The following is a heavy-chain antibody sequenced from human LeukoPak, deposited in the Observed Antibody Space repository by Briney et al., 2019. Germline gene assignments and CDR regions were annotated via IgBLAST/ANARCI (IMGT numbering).Heavy chain of an antibody. D-gene: IGHD2-15*01. CDR1: GGSISS. CDR3: ARILINCSGGSCEDYYYYYYMDV. Sequence: PSETLPLTCTVSGGSISSFYWSWFYWSWIRQPPGKGLEWIGYIYYSGSTNYNPSLKSRVTISVDTSKNQFSLKLSSVTAADTAVYYCARILINCSGGSCEDYYYYYYMDVWGKGTTVTVSS. CDR2: IYYSGST. J-gene: IGHJ6*03. V-gene: IGHV4-61*08.